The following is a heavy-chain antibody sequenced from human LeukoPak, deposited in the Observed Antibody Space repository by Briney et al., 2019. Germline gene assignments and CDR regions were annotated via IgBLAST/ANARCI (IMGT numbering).Heavy chain of an antibody. V-gene: IGHV3-23*01. J-gene: IGHJ3*02. CDR1: GFPFSSHG. CDR2: ISPGGGPT. D-gene: IGHD4-23*01. CDR3: ARDRRGNWPVDIFDI. Sequence: PGGSLRLSCAGSGFPFSSHGMDWVRQAPGKGLEWVSGISPGGGPTYYADSVRGRFSISRDDLKNTVYLQMKNLTAEDTALYYCARDRRGNWPVDIFDIWGQGTMVTVSS.